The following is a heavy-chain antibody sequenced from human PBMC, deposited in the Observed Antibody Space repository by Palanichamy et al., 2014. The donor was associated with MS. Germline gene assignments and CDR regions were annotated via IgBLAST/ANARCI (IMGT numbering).Heavy chain of an antibody. D-gene: IGHD5-24*01. Sequence: QVQLVQSGAEVKKPGASVKVSCKASGYTFTSYGISWVRQAPGQGLEWMGWISAYSGNTNYAQKLQGRVTMTTDTSTSTAYMELRSLRSDDTAVYYCARDLGYILFAGGPTVDPWGQGTLVTVSS. V-gene: IGHV1-18*01. CDR1: GYTFTSYG. J-gene: IGHJ5*02. CDR2: ISAYSGNT. CDR3: ARDLGYILFAGGPTVDP.